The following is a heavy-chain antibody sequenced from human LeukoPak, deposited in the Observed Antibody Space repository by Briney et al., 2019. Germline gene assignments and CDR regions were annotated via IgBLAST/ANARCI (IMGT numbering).Heavy chain of an antibody. Sequence: SVKVSCKASGGTFSNYAISWVRQAPGQGLEWMGRFMPIFGTANHAQKFQGRVTITTDESTTTAYMELSSLKSEDTAVYYCARGKSYTSSGYYYWGQGTLVTVSS. J-gene: IGHJ4*02. V-gene: IGHV1-69*05. CDR3: ARGKSYTSSGYYY. D-gene: IGHD3-22*01. CDR1: GGTFSNYA. CDR2: FMPIFGTA.